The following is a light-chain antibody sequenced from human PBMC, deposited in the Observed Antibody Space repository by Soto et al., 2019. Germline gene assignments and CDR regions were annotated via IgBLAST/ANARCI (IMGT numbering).Light chain of an antibody. J-gene: IGKJ1*01. CDR2: GAS. CDR1: QSVSTN. Sequence: EIVMTQSPAALSVSPGEGATLSCRASQSVSTNLAWYQQKPGQAPRLLVYGASTRATGIAARFSGYGSGTEFILTISSLQSEDFAVYYCQQYNNWPRTFGQGTKVDIK. CDR3: QQYNNWPRT. V-gene: IGKV3-15*01.